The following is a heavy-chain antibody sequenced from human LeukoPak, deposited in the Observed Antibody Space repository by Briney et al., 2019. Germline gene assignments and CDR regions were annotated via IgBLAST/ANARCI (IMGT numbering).Heavy chain of an antibody. CDR3: ASSAAAGTSGWFDP. V-gene: IGHV4-4*07. J-gene: IGHJ5*02. CDR2: TYTSGST. Sequence: SETLSLTCTVSGGSISSYYWSWIRQPAGKGLEWIGRTYTSGSTNYNPSLKSRVTMSVDTSKNQFSLKLSSVTAADTAVYYCASSAAAGTSGWFDPWGQGTLVTVSS. CDR1: GGSISSYY. D-gene: IGHD6-13*01.